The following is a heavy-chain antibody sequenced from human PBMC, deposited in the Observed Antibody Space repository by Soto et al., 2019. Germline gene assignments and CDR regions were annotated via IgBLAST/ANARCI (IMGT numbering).Heavy chain of an antibody. CDR2: ISAYNGNT. Sequence: ASVKVSCKASGYTFTTYGINWVRQAPGQGLEWMGWISAYNGNTNYAQKLQGRVTMTTDTSTSTAYMELRSLRSDDTAVYYCARVWGGPTFAYYSGMDVGGKGPTVTVPS. J-gene: IGHJ6*04. V-gene: IGHV1-18*01. D-gene: IGHD3-16*01. CDR3: ARVWGGPTFAYYSGMDV. CDR1: GYTFTTYG.